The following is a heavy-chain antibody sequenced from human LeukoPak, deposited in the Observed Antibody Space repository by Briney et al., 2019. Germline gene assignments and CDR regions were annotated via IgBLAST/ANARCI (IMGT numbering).Heavy chain of an antibody. Sequence: GGSLRLSCAASGFTVSSNYMNWVRQAPGKGLEWVSVIYSGGSTYCADSVKGRFTISRDNSKNTLYLQMNSLRAEDTAVYYCAKDLYHAFDIWGQGTMVTVSS. CDR2: IYSGGST. V-gene: IGHV3-53*05. CDR3: AKDLYHAFDI. D-gene: IGHD2/OR15-2a*01. J-gene: IGHJ3*02. CDR1: GFTVSSNY.